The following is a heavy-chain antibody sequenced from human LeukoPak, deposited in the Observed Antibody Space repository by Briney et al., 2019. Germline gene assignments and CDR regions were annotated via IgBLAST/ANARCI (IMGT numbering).Heavy chain of an antibody. V-gene: IGHV1-2*02. J-gene: IGHJ3*02. CDR3: ARYVVGATNDAFDI. D-gene: IGHD1-26*01. CDR2: INPNSGGT. Sequence: ASVKVSCTASGYTFTGYYMHWVRQAPGQGLEWMGWINPNSGGTNYAQKFQGRVTMTRDTSISTAYMELSRLRSDDTAVYYCARYVVGATNDAFDIWGQGTMVTVSS. CDR1: GYTFTGYY.